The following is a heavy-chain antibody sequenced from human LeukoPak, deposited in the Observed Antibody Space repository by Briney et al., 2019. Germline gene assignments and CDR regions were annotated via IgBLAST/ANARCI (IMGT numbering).Heavy chain of an antibody. CDR3: ARDSGGGFKYYYGMDV. Sequence: ASVKVSCKASGYTFTSYGISWVRQAPGQGLEWMGWISAYNGNTNYAQKLQGRVTMTTDTSTSIAYMELRSLRSDDTAVYYCARDSGGGFKYYYGMDVWGQGTTVTVSS. CDR2: ISAYNGNT. CDR1: GYTFTSYG. D-gene: IGHD2-15*01. V-gene: IGHV1-18*01. J-gene: IGHJ6*02.